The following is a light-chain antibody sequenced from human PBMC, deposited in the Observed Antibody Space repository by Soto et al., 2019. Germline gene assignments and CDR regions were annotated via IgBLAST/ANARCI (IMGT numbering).Light chain of an antibody. J-gene: IGKJ5*01. CDR3: QQLNGYPIT. V-gene: IGKV1-9*01. Sequence: DVQLTQSPSFLSASVGDRFTITCGAGQGISSYLAWYQQKPGKAPKLLIYAASTLQSGVPSRLRGSGSATEFTLTISSLQPEDFEPYYCQQLNGYPITFGQGTRLEIK. CDR2: AAS. CDR1: QGISSY.